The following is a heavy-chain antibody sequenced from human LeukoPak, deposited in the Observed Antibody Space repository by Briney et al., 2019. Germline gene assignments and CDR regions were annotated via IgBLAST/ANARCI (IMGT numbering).Heavy chain of an antibody. CDR2: MSGAGGRI. CDR3: ARDRGGELLDGHFDY. D-gene: IGHD1-7*01. V-gene: IGHV3-23*01. J-gene: IGHJ4*02. CDR1: GFTFSSYA. Sequence: GSLRLSCAASGFTFSSYAMSWVRQAPGKGLEWLSIMSGAGGRIEYADSVKGRFTISRDNSKNRLYLQMNSLRIDDTAIYYCARDRGGELLDGHFDYWGQGTLVTVSS.